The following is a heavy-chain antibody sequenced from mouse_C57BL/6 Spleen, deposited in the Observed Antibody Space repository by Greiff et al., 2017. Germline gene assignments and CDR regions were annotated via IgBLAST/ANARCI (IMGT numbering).Heavy chain of an antibody. CDR3: ARWGYYGSSLYYFDY. CDR2: IYPGSGST. D-gene: IGHD1-1*01. J-gene: IGHJ2*01. V-gene: IGHV1-55*01. Sequence: VQLQQPGAELVKPGASVKMSCKASGYTFTSYWITWVKQRPGQGLEWIGDIYPGSGSTNYNEKFKSKATLTVDTSSSTAYMQLSSLTSEDSAVYYCARWGYYGSSLYYFDYWGQGTTLTVSS. CDR1: GYTFTSYW.